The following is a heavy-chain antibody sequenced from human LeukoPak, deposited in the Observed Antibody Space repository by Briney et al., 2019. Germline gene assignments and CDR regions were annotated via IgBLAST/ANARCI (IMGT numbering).Heavy chain of an antibody. CDR3: ARGVFGDCSSTSCYTEWFDP. V-gene: IGHV3-21*01. Sequence: GGSLRLSWAASGFTFSSYSMNWVRQAPGKGLEWVSSISSSSSYIYYADSVKGRFTISRDNAKNSLYLQMNSLRAEDTAVYYCARGVFGDCSSTSCYTEWFDPWGQGTLVTVSS. CDR2: ISSSSSYI. J-gene: IGHJ5*02. D-gene: IGHD2-2*02. CDR1: GFTFSSYS.